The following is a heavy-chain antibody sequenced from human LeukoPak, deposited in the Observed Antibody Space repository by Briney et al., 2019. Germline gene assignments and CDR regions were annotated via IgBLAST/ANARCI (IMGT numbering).Heavy chain of an antibody. CDR3: ARTKTTAGAPYFDY. V-gene: IGHV4-4*02. CDR1: GGSISSSNW. J-gene: IGHJ4*02. D-gene: IGHD6-13*01. CDR2: IYHSGST. Sequence: SETLSLTCAVSGGSISSSNWWSWVRQPPGKGLEWIGEIYHSGSTNYNPSLKSRVTLSVGKSKNHFSLELSSVTAADTAVYYCARTKTTAGAPYFDYWGQGILVTVSS.